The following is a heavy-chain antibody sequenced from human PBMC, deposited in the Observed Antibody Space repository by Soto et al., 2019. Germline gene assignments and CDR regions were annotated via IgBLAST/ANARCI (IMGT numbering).Heavy chain of an antibody. D-gene: IGHD6-13*01. CDR3: ARRGTSSWYGY. Sequence: QLQLQESGPGLVKPSETLSLICTVSGGSISSNNYYWGWIRQPPGKGLEWIGSIYYSGSTYYNPSLKSRVTISVDTSKNQCSLKLSSVTAADTAVYYCARRGTSSWYGYWGQGTLVTVSS. CDR2: IYYSGST. J-gene: IGHJ4*02. CDR1: GGSISSNNYY. V-gene: IGHV4-39*01.